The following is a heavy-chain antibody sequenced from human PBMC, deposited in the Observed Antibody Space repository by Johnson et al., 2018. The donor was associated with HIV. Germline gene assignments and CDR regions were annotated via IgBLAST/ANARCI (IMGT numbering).Heavy chain of an antibody. CDR2: INWNGGST. J-gene: IGHJ3*02. CDR3: AGCGGDCSYAFDI. V-gene: IGHV3-20*04. D-gene: IGHD2-21*01. Sequence: VQLVESGGGVVQPGGSLRLSCAASGFTFSDYYMSWIRQAPGKGLEWVSGINWNGGSTGYADSVKGRFTISRDNAKNSLYLQMNSLRAEDTALYYCAGCGGDCSYAFDIWGQGTMVTVSS. CDR1: GFTFSDYY.